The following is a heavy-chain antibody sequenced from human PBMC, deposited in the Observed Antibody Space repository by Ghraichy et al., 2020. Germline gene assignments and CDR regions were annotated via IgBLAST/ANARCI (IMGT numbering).Heavy chain of an antibody. CDR1: GAPVTTYF. J-gene: IGHJ4*02. V-gene: IGHV4-59*02. CDR3: ARMGGYKAPLWY. Sequence: SENLSLTCSVSGAPVTTYFWTWIRQPPGKGLEWIGDIFYSGSTNYNPSLKGRVTISIDASNNQFSLNLSSVTPADTAVYYCARMGGYKAPLWYWGQGTLVAVSS. CDR2: IFYSGST. D-gene: IGHD2-21*01.